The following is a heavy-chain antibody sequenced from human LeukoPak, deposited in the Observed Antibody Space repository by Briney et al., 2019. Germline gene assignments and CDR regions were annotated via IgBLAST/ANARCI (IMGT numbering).Heavy chain of an antibody. D-gene: IGHD2-2*01. CDR3: ARQRSIVVVPAARSPIDY. CDR2: INHSGST. J-gene: IGHJ4*02. V-gene: IGHV4-34*01. Sequence: SETLSLTCAVYGGSFSGYYWSWIRQPPGKGLERIGEINHSGSTNYNPSLKSRVTISVDTSKNQFSLKLSSVTAADTAVYYCARQRSIVVVPAARSPIDYWGQGTLVTVSS. CDR1: GGSFSGYY.